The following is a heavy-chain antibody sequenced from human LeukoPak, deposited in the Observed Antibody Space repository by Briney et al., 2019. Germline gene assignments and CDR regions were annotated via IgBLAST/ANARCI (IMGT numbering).Heavy chain of an antibody. CDR2: ISYNSDTI. CDR1: GFTFDDYA. J-gene: IGHJ2*01. D-gene: IGHD2-21*02. CDR3: AKDYCGGDCYSGWYFDL. V-gene: IGHV3-9*01. Sequence: GRSLRLSCAASGFTFDDYAMHWVRQAPGKGLEWVSGISYNSDTIAYADSVKGRFTISRDNAKNSLYLQVNSLRAEDTALYYCAKDYCGGDCYSGWYFDLWGHGTLVTVSS.